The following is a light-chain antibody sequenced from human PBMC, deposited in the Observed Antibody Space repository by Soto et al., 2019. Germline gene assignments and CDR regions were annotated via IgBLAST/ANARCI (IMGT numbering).Light chain of an antibody. CDR2: GAS. V-gene: IGKV3-20*01. CDR3: QQYDNSPQT. Sequence: EIVLTQSPGTLSLSPGEGATLSCRASQSISSSSLAWYQQKPGQAPRLLIYGASSRATGIPERFSGSGSEKDFTLTINRLEPEDFAVYYCQQYDNSPQTFGPGTKVEIK. J-gene: IGKJ1*01. CDR1: QSISSSS.